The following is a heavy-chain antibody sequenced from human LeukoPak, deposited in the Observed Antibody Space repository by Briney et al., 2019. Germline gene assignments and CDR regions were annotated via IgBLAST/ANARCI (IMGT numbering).Heavy chain of an antibody. CDR3: ARDRLLYYDSSGYLDY. J-gene: IGHJ4*02. CDR1: GGSISSGSYY. Sequence: PSETLSLTCTVSGGSISSGSYYWGWIRQPPGKGLEWIGSIYYSGSTYYNPSLKSRVTISVDTSKNQFSLKLSSVTAADTAVYYCARDRLLYYDSSGYLDYWGQGTLVTVSS. D-gene: IGHD3-22*01. V-gene: IGHV4-39*07. CDR2: IYYSGST.